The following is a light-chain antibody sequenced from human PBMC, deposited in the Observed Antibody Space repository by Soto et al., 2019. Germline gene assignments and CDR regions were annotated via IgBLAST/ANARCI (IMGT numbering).Light chain of an antibody. CDR3: QQYNGT. CDR2: RAS. V-gene: IGKV1-5*03. J-gene: IGKJ1*01. CDR1: QSISDW. Sequence: DIQMTQSPSTLSASVGDRVTITCRASQSISDWLAWYQQKPGKAPKLLIYRASILESGVPSRFSGSRSGTEFTLSISSLQPDDFATYYCQQYNGTFGQGTKVEIK.